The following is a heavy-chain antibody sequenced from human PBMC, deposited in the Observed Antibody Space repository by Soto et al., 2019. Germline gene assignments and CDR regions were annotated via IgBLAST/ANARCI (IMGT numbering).Heavy chain of an antibody. Sequence: SETVSLTCTVSGGSISSYYWSWIRQPPGKGLEWIGYIYYSGSTNYNPSLKSRVTISVDTSKNQFSLKLSSVTAADTAVYYCVGDSRSGFFHHWAQGTLVTVSS. J-gene: IGHJ1*01. V-gene: IGHV4-59*01. CDR2: IYYSGST. CDR1: GGSISSYY. D-gene: IGHD1-26*01. CDR3: VGDSRSGFFHH.